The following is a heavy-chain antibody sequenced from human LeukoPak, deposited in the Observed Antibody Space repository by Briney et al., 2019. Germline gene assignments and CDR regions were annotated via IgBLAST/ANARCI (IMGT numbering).Heavy chain of an antibody. CDR3: AGRVAAAGLGADAFDI. J-gene: IGHJ3*02. CDR1: GGSFSGYY. CDR2: INHSGST. V-gene: IGHV4-34*01. D-gene: IGHD6-13*01. Sequence: SETLSLTCAVYGGSFSGYYWSWIRQPPGKGLEWIGEINHSGSTNYNPSLKSRVTISVDTSKNQFSLKLSSVTAADTAVYYCAGRVAAAGLGADAFDIWGQGTMVTVSS.